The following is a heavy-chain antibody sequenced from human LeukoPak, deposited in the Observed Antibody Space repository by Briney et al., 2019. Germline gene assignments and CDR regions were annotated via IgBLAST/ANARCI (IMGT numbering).Heavy chain of an antibody. V-gene: IGHV3-23*01. Sequence: PGRSLRLSCAASGFTFSSYGMHWVRQAPGKGLEWVSTIRSNGETTYNADSVKGRFTISRDNSKKTLYLQLNSLRVEDTAIYYCAKGQELDDGVFDSWGQGTLVAVSS. J-gene: IGHJ4*02. CDR3: AKGQELDDGVFDS. CDR2: IRSNGETT. CDR1: GFTFSSYG. D-gene: IGHD1-1*01.